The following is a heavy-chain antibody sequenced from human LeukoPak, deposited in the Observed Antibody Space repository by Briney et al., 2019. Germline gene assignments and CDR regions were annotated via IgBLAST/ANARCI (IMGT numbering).Heavy chain of an antibody. CDR1: GFTFSSYA. CDR2: ISSNGGST. V-gene: IGHV3-64*01. D-gene: IGHD6-6*01. J-gene: IGHJ6*03. Sequence: GGSLRLSCAASGFTFSSYAMHWVRQAPGKGLEYVSAISSNGGSTYYANSVKGRFTISRDNSKNTLYLQMGSLRAEDDTAVYYCARGFGSSIPYSYYYYLDVWGKGTTVTVSS. CDR3: ARGFGSSIPYSYYYYLDV.